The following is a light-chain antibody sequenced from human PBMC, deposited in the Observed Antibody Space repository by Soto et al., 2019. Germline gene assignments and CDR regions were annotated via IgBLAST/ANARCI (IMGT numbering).Light chain of an antibody. V-gene: IGLV2-8*01. Sequence: QSALTQPPSASGCPGQSVTISCSGRSSDIGGYTYVSWYQHRPGKAPKLMIYEVSKRPSGVPDRFSGSKSGNTASLTVSGLQAEDEADYYCSSFADSNSYVFGTGTKLTVL. J-gene: IGLJ1*01. CDR3: SSFADSNSYV. CDR2: EVS. CDR1: SSDIGGYTY.